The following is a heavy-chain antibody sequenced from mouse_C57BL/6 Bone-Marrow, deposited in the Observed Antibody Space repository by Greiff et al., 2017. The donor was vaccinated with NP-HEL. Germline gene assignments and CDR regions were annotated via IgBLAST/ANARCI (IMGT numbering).Heavy chain of an antibody. J-gene: IGHJ2*01. D-gene: IGHD1-1*01. CDR1: AYTFTSYW. CDR3: ARGGYYYGSRGGY. Sequence: VQLQQSGAELVKPGASVKMSCKASAYTFTSYWITWVKQRPGQGLEWIGDIYPGSGSTTYNEKFKSKATLTVDSSSSTAYMQLSSLTSEDSAVYYCARGGYYYGSRGGYWGQGTTLTVSS. CDR2: IYPGSGST. V-gene: IGHV1-55*01.